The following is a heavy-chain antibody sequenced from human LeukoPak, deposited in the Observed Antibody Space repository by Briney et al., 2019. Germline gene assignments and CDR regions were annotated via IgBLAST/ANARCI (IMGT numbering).Heavy chain of an antibody. V-gene: IGHV1-18*01. CDR2: ISAYNGNT. J-gene: IGHJ5*02. Sequence: ASVKVSCKASGYTFTSYGISWVRQAPGQGLEWMGWISAYNGNTNYAQKLQGRVTMTTDTSTSTAYMELRSLRSDDTAVYYCATVADLTGYRGNWFDPWGQGTLVTVSS. D-gene: IGHD3-9*01. CDR1: GYTFTSYG. CDR3: ATVADLTGYRGNWFDP.